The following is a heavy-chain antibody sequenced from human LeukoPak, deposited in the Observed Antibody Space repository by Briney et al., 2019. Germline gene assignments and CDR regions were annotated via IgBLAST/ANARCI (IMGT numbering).Heavy chain of an antibody. CDR3: ARLGRGVAAKPGSGY. V-gene: IGHV4-4*07. CDR1: GDSFNNYY. D-gene: IGHD2-15*01. Sequence: SETLSLTCTVSGDSFNNYYWSWIRQPAGKGLEWIGQIYNSENTNYNPSLKSRVSMSVDTSKNQFSLELSSVSAADTAVYYCARLGRGVAAKPGSGYWGQGTLVTVSS. J-gene: IGHJ4*02. CDR2: IYNSENT.